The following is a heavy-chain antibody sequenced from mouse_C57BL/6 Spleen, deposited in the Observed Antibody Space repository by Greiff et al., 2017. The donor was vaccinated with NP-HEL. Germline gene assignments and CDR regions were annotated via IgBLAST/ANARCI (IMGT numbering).Heavy chain of an antibody. Sequence: VQLQQSGAELVRPGASVKLSCKASGYTFTDYYINWVKQRPGQGLEWIARIYPGSGNTYYNEKFKGKATLTAEKSSSTAYMQLSSLTSEDSAVDFCARGDGHCDYWGQGTTLTVSS. CDR3: ARGDGHCDY. J-gene: IGHJ2*01. CDR2: IYPGSGNT. D-gene: IGHD2-3*01. CDR1: GYTFTDYY. V-gene: IGHV1-76*01.